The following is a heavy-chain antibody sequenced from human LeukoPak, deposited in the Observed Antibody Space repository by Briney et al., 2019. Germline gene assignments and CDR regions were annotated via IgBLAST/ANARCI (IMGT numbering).Heavy chain of an antibody. CDR2: IHPRDSDT. V-gene: IGHV5-51*01. CDR1: RYNFVNYW. D-gene: IGHD3-22*01. CDR3: ARTMYYYDSSGTNQATYFDY. J-gene: IGHJ4*02. Sequence: GESLKISCQGSRYNFVNYWIGWVRQMPGKGLEWMGIIHPRDSDTRYSPSFQGQATISVDKSINTAYLLWSSLKASDTAIYYCARTMYYYDSSGTNQATYFDYWGQGTLVTVSS.